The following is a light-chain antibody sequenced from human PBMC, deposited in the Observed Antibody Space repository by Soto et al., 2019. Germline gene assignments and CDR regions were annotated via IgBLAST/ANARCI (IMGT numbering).Light chain of an antibody. V-gene: IGKV3-15*01. CDR1: QSVSRN. J-gene: IGKJ1*01. Sequence: ETVMTQSPATLSVSPGERATLSCRASQSVSRNLGWYQQKPGQAPRPLIYGASTRATGIPARFSGSGSGTDFTLTISSLQPEDFATYYCLQDYNYPRTFGQGTKVDIK. CDR3: LQDYNYPRT. CDR2: GAS.